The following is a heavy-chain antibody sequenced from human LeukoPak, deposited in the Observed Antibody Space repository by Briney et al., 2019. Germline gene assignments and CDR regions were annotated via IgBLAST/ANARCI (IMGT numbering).Heavy chain of an antibody. D-gene: IGHD6-19*01. CDR2: ISGSGGST. Sequence: GGSLRLSCAASGFTFSSYAMSWVRQAPGKGLEWVSAISGSGGSTYYADSVKGRFTISRDNSKNTLYLQMNSLRAEDTAVYYCARGPVAVAGTDYYYYMDVWGKGTTVTVSS. J-gene: IGHJ6*03. CDR3: ARGPVAVAGTDYYYYMDV. V-gene: IGHV3-23*01. CDR1: GFTFSSYA.